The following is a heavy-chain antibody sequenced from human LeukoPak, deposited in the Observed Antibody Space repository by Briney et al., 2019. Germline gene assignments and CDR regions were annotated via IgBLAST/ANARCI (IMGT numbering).Heavy chain of an antibody. Sequence: PSQTLSLTCTVSGGSISSGDDYGSWIRQPPGKGLESIVYIYYSGSTYYHPSLKSRITRSVDTSKNQFSLKLSSVTPADTAVYYCARVSRDDSGSYYSPFDSWGQGTLVSVPS. V-gene: IGHV4-30-4*01. D-gene: IGHD3-10*01. CDR2: IYYSGST. CDR3: ARVSRDDSGSYYSPFDS. CDR1: GGSISSGDDY. J-gene: IGHJ4*02.